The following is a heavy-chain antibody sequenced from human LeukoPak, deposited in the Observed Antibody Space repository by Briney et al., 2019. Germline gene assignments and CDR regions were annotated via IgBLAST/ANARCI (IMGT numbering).Heavy chain of an antibody. Sequence: SQTLSLTCTVSGGSISSGSYYWSWIRQPAGKGLEWIGRIYTSGSTNYNPSLKSRVTISVDTSKNQFSLKLSSVTAADTAVYYCARDYMWEPGSDWFDPWGQGTLVTVSS. CDR2: IYTSGST. CDR3: ARDYMWEPGSDWFDP. V-gene: IGHV4-61*02. J-gene: IGHJ5*02. D-gene: IGHD1-26*01. CDR1: GGSISSGSYY.